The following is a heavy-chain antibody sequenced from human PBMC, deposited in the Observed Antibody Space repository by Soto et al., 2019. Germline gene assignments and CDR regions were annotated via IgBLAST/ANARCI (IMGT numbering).Heavy chain of an antibody. V-gene: IGHV3-23*01. Sequence: AVGSVRLSCAASGFTFSTFSMNWVRQAPGKGLEWVSAISGSGDNPYYADSVKGRFTISRDNSKNTLYLQMNSLRAEDTAVYYCAKATSESYYYYYYGMDVWGQGTSVTVSS. J-gene: IGHJ6*02. CDR3: AKATSESYYYYYYGMDV. CDR2: ISGSGDNP. D-gene: IGHD1-26*01. CDR1: GFTFSTFS.